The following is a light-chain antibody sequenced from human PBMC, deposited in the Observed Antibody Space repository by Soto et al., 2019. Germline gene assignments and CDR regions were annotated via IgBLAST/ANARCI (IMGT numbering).Light chain of an antibody. CDR1: SSDVGGYNY. CDR2: DVS. Sequence: QSALTQPASVSGSPGQSITISCTGTSSDVGGYNYVSWYQQHPGEAPKLMIYDVSNRPSGVSNRFSGSKSGNTASLSISGLLADDEADYFCSSYTSSSTPHGFGTGTKVTVL. CDR3: SSYTSSSTPHG. J-gene: IGLJ1*01. V-gene: IGLV2-14*01.